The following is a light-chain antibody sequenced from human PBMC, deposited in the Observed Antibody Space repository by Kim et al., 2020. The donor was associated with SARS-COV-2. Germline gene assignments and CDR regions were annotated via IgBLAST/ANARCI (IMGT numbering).Light chain of an antibody. CDR3: QQYYNWPLS. CDR2: GAS. CDR1: QSIGNN. Sequence: EIVMTQSPATLSVSPGERAILSCRASQSIGNNLVWYQQRPGQTPRLLIFGASSRATGIPDRFSGGGSGTEFTLTISGLQSEDFVVYYCQQYYNWPLSFGGGTKVDIK. V-gene: IGKV3-15*01. J-gene: IGKJ4*01.